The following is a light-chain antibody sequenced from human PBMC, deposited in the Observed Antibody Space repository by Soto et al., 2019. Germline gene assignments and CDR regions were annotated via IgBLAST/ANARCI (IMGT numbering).Light chain of an antibody. Sequence: QSVLTQPASASGTPGQTITISCSGTSSNIGAYNYVSWYQQHPAKAPKLIIFDVTHRPSGVSGRFSGSKSANTASLTISGLQFEDEADYYCGSCADSLAAVIFGGGTKLTVL. CDR3: GSCADSLAAVI. V-gene: IGLV2-14*03. J-gene: IGLJ2*01. CDR2: DVT. CDR1: SSNIGAYNY.